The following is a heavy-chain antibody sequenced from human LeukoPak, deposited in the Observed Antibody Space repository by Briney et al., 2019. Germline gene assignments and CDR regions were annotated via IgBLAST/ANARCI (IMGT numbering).Heavy chain of an antibody. CDR3: ARDTLHSSGWF. D-gene: IGHD6-19*01. V-gene: IGHV3-33*08. CDR2: IWYDGSNK. J-gene: IGHJ4*02. CDR1: GFTFSSYG. Sequence: PGGSLRLSCAASGFTFSSYGMHWVRQAPGKGLEWVAVIWYDGSNKYYADSVKGRFTISRDNSKNTLYLQMNSLRAEDTAVYYCARDTLHSSGWFWGQGTLVTVSS.